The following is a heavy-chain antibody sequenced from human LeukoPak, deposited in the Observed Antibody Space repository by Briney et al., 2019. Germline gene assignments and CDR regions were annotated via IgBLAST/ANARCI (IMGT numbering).Heavy chain of an antibody. J-gene: IGHJ5*02. CDR1: GYTFTSYG. CDR2: INAGNGNT. V-gene: IGHV1-3*01. CDR3: ARVPTPTYVWGSPGWFDP. D-gene: IGHD3-16*01. Sequence: GASVKVSCKASGYTFTSYGISWVRQAPGQRLEWMGWINAGNGNTKYSQKFQGRVTITRDTSASTAYMELSSLRSEDTAVYYCARVPTPTYVWGSPGWFDPWGQGTLVTVSS.